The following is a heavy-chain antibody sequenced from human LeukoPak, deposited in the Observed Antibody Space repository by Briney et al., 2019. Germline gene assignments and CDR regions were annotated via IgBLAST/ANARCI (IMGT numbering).Heavy chain of an antibody. CDR2: INHSGST. J-gene: IGHJ4*02. V-gene: IGHV4-34*01. CDR3: ARGRSGVTMVRGVKFGLVH. CDR1: DGSINNYY. D-gene: IGHD3-10*01. Sequence: SETLSLTCTVFDGSINNYYWNWIRQPPGKGLEWIGEINHSGSTNYNPSLKSRVTISVDTSKNQFSLKLSSVTAADTAVYYCARGRSGVTMVRGVKFGLVHWGQGTLVTVSS.